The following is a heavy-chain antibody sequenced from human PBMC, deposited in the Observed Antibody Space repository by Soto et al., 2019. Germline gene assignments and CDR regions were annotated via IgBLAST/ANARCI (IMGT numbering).Heavy chain of an antibody. Sequence: GWSLRLSCAASGFTFSIYSMNWVRQAPGKGLEWVSSISSTSSYIFYADAVKGRFTISRDNAKNSLYLQMNSLRAEDTAVYYCDSVRTSYDSSGYYSRAFDIWGQGTVVTVSS. CDR3: DSVRTSYDSSGYYSRAFDI. CDR1: GFTFSIYS. CDR2: ISSTSSYI. J-gene: IGHJ3*02. D-gene: IGHD3-22*01. V-gene: IGHV3-21*01.